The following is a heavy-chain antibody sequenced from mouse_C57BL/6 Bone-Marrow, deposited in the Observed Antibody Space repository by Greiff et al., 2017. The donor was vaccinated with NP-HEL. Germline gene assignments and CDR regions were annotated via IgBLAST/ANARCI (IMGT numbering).Heavy chain of an antibody. CDR2: ILPSIGRT. V-gene: IGHV15-2*01. CDR1: DSEVFPIAY. J-gene: IGHJ1*03. Sequence: QVQLQQSGSELRSPGSSVKLSCKDFDSEVFPIAYMSWVRQKPGHGFEWIGGILPSIGRTIYGEKFEDKATLDADTLSNTAYLELNSLTSEDSAIYYCARRYYYGSSYPYWYFDVWGTGTTVTVSS. D-gene: IGHD1-1*01. CDR3: ARRYYYGSSYPYWYFDV.